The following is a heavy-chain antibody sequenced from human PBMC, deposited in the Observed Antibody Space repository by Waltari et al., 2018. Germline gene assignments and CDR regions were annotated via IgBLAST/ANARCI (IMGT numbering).Heavy chain of an antibody. J-gene: IGHJ3*02. Sequence: QVQLQESGPGLVKPSQTLSLTCTVSGGSISSGGYYWSWIRQHPGKGLEWIGYIYHSGGTYYNPSRKSRVTISVDRSKNQFSLKLSSVTAADTAVYYCARDEEYSYGTGVSAFDIWGQGTMVTVSS. CDR3: ARDEEYSYGTGVSAFDI. CDR2: IYHSGGT. V-gene: IGHV4-31*03. CDR1: GGSISSGGYY. D-gene: IGHD5-18*01.